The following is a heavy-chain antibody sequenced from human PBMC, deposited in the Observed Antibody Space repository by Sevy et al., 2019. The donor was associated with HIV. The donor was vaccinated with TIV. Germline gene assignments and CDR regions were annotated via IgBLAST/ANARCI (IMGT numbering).Heavy chain of an antibody. CDR2: IIPILGSV. CDR1: GGIFRTQG. Sequence: ASVKVSCKASGGIFRTQGISWVRQAPGQGLEWMGGIIPILGSVNYPQKFQGRVTITADESTQTAYMELSSLRSEDTALYYCARGGGNGWYYFDYWGQETLVTVSS. V-gene: IGHV1-69*13. CDR3: ARGGGNGWYYFDY. D-gene: IGHD6-19*01. J-gene: IGHJ4*02.